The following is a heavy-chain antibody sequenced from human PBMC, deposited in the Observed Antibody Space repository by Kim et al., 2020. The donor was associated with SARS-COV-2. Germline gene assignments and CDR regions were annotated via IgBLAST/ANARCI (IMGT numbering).Heavy chain of an antibody. D-gene: IGHD3-3*01. J-gene: IGHJ5*02. V-gene: IGHV4-34*01. Sequence: PSLKSRVTISVDTSKNQFSLKLSSVTAADTAVYYCARASRITIFGGWFDPWGQGTLVTVSS. CDR3: ARASRITIFGGWFDP.